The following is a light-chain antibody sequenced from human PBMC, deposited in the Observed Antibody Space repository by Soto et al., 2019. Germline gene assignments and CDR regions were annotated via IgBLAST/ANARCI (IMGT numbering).Light chain of an antibody. CDR1: SSDVGGYNY. Sequence: QSALTQPASVSGSPGQSITISCTGTSSDVGGYNYVSWYQQHPSKAPKLMIYEVSNRPSGVSNRFSGSKSGNTASLTISGLQAEDEADYYCSSYTSSSTLLFGGGTNSPS. CDR3: SSYTSSSTLL. J-gene: IGLJ2*01. CDR2: EVS. V-gene: IGLV2-14*01.